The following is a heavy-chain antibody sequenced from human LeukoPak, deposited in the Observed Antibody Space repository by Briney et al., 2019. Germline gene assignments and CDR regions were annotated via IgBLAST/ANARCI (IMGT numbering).Heavy chain of an antibody. V-gene: IGHV3-23*01. D-gene: IGHD4-17*01. Sequence: GGSLRLSCAVSGFTFSSYSMNWVRQAPGKGLEWVSAISGSGGSTYYADSVKGRFTISRDNSKNTLYLQMNSLRAEDTAVYYCAKKYGDYSGNDAFDIWGQGTMVTVSS. CDR2: ISGSGGST. CDR3: AKKYGDYSGNDAFDI. CDR1: GFTFSSYS. J-gene: IGHJ3*02.